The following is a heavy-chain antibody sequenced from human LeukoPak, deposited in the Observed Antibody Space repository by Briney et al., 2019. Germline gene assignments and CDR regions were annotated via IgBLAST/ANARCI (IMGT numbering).Heavy chain of an antibody. D-gene: IGHD5-18*01. Sequence: GGSLRLSCAASGFTFSNAWMSWVRQAPGKGLEWVSAISGSGGSTYYADSVKGRFTISRDNSKNTLYLQMNSLRAEDTAVYYCAKGRAMVGNRAYFDYWGQGTLVTVSS. V-gene: IGHV3-23*01. CDR3: AKGRAMVGNRAYFDY. J-gene: IGHJ4*02. CDR2: ISGSGGST. CDR1: GFTFSNAW.